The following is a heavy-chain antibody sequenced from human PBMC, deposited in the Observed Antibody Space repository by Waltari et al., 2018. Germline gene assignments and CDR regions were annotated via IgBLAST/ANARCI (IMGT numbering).Heavy chain of an antibody. Sequence: EVQLVESGGGLVQPGGSLRLSCAASGFTFSSYSMNWVRQAPGKGLEWVSYIISSSSTIYSADSVKGRFTISRDNAKNSLYLQMNSLRAEVTAVYYCAVIAAQPEYWGQGTLVTVSS. CDR2: IISSSSTI. D-gene: IGHD6-25*01. V-gene: IGHV3-48*01. CDR1: GFTFSSYS. CDR3: AVIAAQPEY. J-gene: IGHJ4*02.